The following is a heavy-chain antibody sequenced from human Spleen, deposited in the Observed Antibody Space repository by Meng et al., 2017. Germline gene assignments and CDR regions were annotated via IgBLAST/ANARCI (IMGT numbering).Heavy chain of an antibody. CDR3: ARGPTTMAHDFDY. J-gene: IGHJ4*02. Sequence: QVHLQQWGAELLRPWETPSPTCVVSGGSFRDYYWSWIRQPPGKGLEWIGEINHSGSTNYNPSLESRATISVDTSQNNLSLKLSSVTAADSAVYYCARGPTTMAHDFDYWGQGTLVTVSS. CDR2: INHSGST. CDR1: GGSFRDYY. D-gene: IGHD4-11*01. V-gene: IGHV4-34*01.